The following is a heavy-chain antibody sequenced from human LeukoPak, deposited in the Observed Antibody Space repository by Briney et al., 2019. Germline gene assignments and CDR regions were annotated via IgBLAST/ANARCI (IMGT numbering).Heavy chain of an antibody. CDR3: ARNGEVGATAFDY. CDR2: IYYSGST. J-gene: IGHJ4*02. D-gene: IGHD1-26*01. Sequence: SETLSLTCTVSGGSISSYYWSWIRQPPGKGLEWIGYIYYSGSTNYNPSLKSRVTISVDTSKNQFSLKLSSVTAADTAVYYCARNGEVGATAFDYWGQGTLVTVSS. V-gene: IGHV4-59*08. CDR1: GGSISSYY.